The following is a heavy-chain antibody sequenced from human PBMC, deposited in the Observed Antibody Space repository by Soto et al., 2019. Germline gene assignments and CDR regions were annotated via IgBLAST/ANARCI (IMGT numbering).Heavy chain of an antibody. V-gene: IGHV4-59*01. D-gene: IGHD1-7*01. CDR3: GRGEVDRYNWNYGIDY. J-gene: IGHJ4*02. Sequence: SETLSLTCTVSGGSISSYYWSWIRQPPGKGLEWIGYIYYSGNTNYNPSLKSRVTISVDTSKNQFSLKLSSVTAADTAVYYCGRGEVDRYNWNYGIDYWGQGTQVTVS. CDR2: IYYSGNT. CDR1: GGSISSYY.